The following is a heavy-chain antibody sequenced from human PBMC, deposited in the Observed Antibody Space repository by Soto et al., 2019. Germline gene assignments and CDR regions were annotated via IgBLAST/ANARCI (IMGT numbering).Heavy chain of an antibody. Sequence: VQLVQSGAEVKKPGASVKVSCKASCYTFTSYGISLVRKAPGQGLEWMGWISAYNGNTNYAQKLQGRVTMTTDTSTSTAYMELRSLRSDDTAVYYCARDRTVSSRGYYYYGMDVWGQGTTVTVSS. V-gene: IGHV1-18*01. CDR3: ARDRTVSSRGYYYYGMDV. J-gene: IGHJ6*02. D-gene: IGHD6-13*01. CDR2: ISAYNGNT. CDR1: CYTFTSYG.